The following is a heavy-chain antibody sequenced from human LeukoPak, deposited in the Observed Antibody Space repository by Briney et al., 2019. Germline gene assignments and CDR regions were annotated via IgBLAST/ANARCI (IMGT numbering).Heavy chain of an antibody. Sequence: GGSLRLSCAASGFTVRNETMSWVRQAPGKGLEWVSAISGSGGSTYYADSVKGRFTISRDNSKNTLYLQMNSLRAEDTAVYYCAKDPLYYYAVALDAFDIWGQGTMVTVSS. CDR3: AKDPLYYYAVALDAFDI. D-gene: IGHD3-10*01. CDR2: ISGSGGST. V-gene: IGHV3-23*01. J-gene: IGHJ3*02. CDR1: GFTVRNET.